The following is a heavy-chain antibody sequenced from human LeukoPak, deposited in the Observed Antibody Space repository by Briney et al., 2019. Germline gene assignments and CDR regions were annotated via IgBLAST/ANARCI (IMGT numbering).Heavy chain of an antibody. V-gene: IGHV3-9*01. J-gene: IGHJ6*02. D-gene: IGHD3-10*01. CDR1: GFTFDDYA. Sequence: GGSLRLSCAASGFTFDDYAMHWVRQAPGKGLEWVSGISWNSGSIGYADSVKGRFTISRDNAKNSLYLQMNSLRAEDTALYYCAKDGFGEFYGMDVWGQGTTVTVSS. CDR2: ISWNSGSI. CDR3: AKDGFGEFYGMDV.